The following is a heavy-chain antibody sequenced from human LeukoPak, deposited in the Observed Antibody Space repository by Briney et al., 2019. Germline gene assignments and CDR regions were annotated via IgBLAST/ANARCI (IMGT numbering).Heavy chain of an antibody. Sequence: SETLSLTCAVSGGSISSSNWWSWVRQPPGKGLEWIGEIYHSGSTNYNPSLKSRVTISVDKSKNQFSLKLSSVTAADTAVYYCANEGYYGSGSYNDYYYYYMDVWGKGTTVTVSS. CDR2: IYHSGST. CDR3: ANEGYYGSGSYNDYYYYYMDV. D-gene: IGHD3-10*01. J-gene: IGHJ6*03. CDR1: GGSISSSNW. V-gene: IGHV4-4*02.